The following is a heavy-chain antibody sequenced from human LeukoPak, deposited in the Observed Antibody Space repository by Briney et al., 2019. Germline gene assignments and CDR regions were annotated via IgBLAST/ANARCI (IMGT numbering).Heavy chain of an antibody. V-gene: IGHV4-59*01. Sequence: SETLSLTCSVSGGSIRSYYWSWIRQPPGKGLEWIGYIYYSGSTNYNPSLKSGVTISVDTSKNQFSLKLSSVTAADTAVYYCAGVNYDSSGYSYYFDHWGQGALVTVSS. J-gene: IGHJ4*02. CDR1: GGSIRSYY. CDR2: IYYSGST. D-gene: IGHD3-22*01. CDR3: AGVNYDSSGYSYYFDH.